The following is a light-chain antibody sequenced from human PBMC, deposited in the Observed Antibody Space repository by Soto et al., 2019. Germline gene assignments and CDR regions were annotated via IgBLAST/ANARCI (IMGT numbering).Light chain of an antibody. J-gene: IGKJ1*01. Sequence: DIQMTHSPSTLSAYVLYTVTITFRSSQSIIRWLAWYQQKPGKAPELLIYQASSLQIGVPSRFSGSGSGTDFSLTITSLQPDDFATYYCKQYDTYSKFGQGTKVDIK. V-gene: IGKV1-5*03. CDR3: KQYDTYSK. CDR1: QSIIRW. CDR2: QAS.